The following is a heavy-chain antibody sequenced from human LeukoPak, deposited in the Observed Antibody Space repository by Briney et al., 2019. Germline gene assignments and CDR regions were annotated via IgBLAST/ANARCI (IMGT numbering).Heavy chain of an antibody. Sequence: ASLKGSRKTSGYTFTSYDINWVRHATGQGLEWRGWINPNRGNTGDAQKFQGRVTMTRNTSISTAYMELSSLRSEDTAVYYCARGTQYDFWSGLPYWYYYYYMDVWGKGTTVTVSS. V-gene: IGHV1-8*01. J-gene: IGHJ6*03. CDR2: INPNRGNT. CDR3: ARGTQYDFWSGLPYWYYYYYMDV. CDR1: GYTFTSYD. D-gene: IGHD3-3*01.